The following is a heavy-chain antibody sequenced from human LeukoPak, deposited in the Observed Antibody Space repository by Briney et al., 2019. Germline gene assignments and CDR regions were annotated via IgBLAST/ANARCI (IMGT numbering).Heavy chain of an antibody. J-gene: IGHJ4*02. D-gene: IGHD3-10*01. Sequence: GGSLRLSCAAYGLTFSSYGMHWVRQAPGKGLEWVAIISYDGSNKYYADSVKGRFTISRDNSKNTLYLQMNSLTAEGTAVYYCARVLVRGVTWYYFDYWGQGTLVTVSS. CDR1: GLTFSSYG. V-gene: IGHV3-30*03. CDR3: ARVLVRGVTWYYFDY. CDR2: ISYDGSNK.